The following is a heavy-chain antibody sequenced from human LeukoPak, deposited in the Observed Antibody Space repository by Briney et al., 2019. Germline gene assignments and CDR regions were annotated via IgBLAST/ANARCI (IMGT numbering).Heavy chain of an antibody. D-gene: IGHD2-15*01. J-gene: IGHJ3*02. CDR3: ARGGPSILVVVAAQYDAFDI. CDR2: IIPIFGTA. Sequence: SVRVSCKASGGTFSSYAISWVRQAPGQGLEWMGGIIPIFGTANYAQKFQGRVTITADESTSTAYMELSSLRSEDTAVYYCARGGPSILVVVAAQYDAFDIWGQGTMVTVSS. CDR1: GGTFSSYA. V-gene: IGHV1-69*01.